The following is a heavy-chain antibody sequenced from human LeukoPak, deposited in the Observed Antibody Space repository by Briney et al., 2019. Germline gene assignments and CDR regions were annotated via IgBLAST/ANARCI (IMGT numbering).Heavy chain of an antibody. V-gene: IGHV3-21*01. D-gene: IGHD6-19*01. J-gene: IGHJ4*02. CDR2: ISSGSRYM. Sequence: GRSLRLSCAASGFTFSTYSMNWVRQAPGKGLEWVSSISSGSRYMYYADAVKGRFTISRDNAKNSLYLLMNSLRAEDTAVYYCATDVRDEYSSGWYPIGYWGQGTPVTVSS. CDR1: GFTFSTYS. CDR3: ATDVRDEYSSGWYPIGY.